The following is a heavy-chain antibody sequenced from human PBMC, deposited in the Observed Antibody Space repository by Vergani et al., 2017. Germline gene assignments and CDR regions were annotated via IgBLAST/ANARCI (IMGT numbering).Heavy chain of an antibody. CDR1: FDSIRNLY. Sequence: QVQLQESGPGLVKSSETLSLTCSVSFDSIRNLYCNWIRQPPGKGLEWIGSIHYSENTNYNPSLKTRVTISVDTSKIQFSLTLTSVTAADTAVYYCARDGGEYDKDALDVWGQGTKVTVTS. D-gene: IGHD2-21*01. CDR3: ARDGGEYDKDALDV. V-gene: IGHV4-59*11. J-gene: IGHJ3*01. CDR2: IHYSENT.